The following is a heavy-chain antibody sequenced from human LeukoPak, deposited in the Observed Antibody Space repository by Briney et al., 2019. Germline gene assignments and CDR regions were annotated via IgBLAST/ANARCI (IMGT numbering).Heavy chain of an antibody. Sequence: SVKVSCKASGGTFISYAISWVRQAPGQGLEWMGRIIPIFGTANYAQKFQGRVTITTDESTSTAYMELSSLRSEDTAVYYCARDCSGGSCYSDAFDIWGQGTMVTVSS. V-gene: IGHV1-69*05. CDR1: GGTFISYA. CDR2: IIPIFGTA. CDR3: ARDCSGGSCYSDAFDI. D-gene: IGHD2-15*01. J-gene: IGHJ3*02.